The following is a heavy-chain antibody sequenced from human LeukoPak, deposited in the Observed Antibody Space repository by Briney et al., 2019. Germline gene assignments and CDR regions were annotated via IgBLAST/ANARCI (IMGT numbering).Heavy chain of an antibody. V-gene: IGHV1-2*02. Sequence: ASVKVSCRASGYTFTGYYMHWVRQAPGQGLEWMGWINPNSGGTNYAQKFQGRVTMTRDTSISTAYMELSRLRSDDTAVYYCARDGYGFWSGYLYSYYYYYMDVWGKGTTVTVS. CDR2: INPNSGGT. J-gene: IGHJ6*03. D-gene: IGHD3-3*01. CDR3: ARDGYGFWSGYLYSYYYYYMDV. CDR1: GYTFTGYY.